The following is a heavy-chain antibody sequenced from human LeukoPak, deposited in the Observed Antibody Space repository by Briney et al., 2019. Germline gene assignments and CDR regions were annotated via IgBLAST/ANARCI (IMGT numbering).Heavy chain of an antibody. D-gene: IGHD6-19*01. V-gene: IGHV3-7*01. Sequence: GGSLRLSCAASGFTFSSYWMSWVRQAPGKGLEWVANIKQDGSEKYYVDSVEGRFTISRDNAKNSLYLQMNSLRAEDTAVYYCARQKQWLAVYYFDYWGQGTLVTVSS. CDR1: GFTFSSYW. CDR2: IKQDGSEK. J-gene: IGHJ4*02. CDR3: ARQKQWLAVYYFDY.